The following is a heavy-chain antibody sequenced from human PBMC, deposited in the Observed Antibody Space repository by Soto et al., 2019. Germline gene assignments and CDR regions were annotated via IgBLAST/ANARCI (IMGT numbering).Heavy chain of an antibody. CDR1: GFSLSTSGVG. D-gene: IGHD3-22*01. J-gene: IGHJ5*02. Sequence: QITLKESGPTLVKPTQTLTLTCTFSGFSLSTSGVGVGWIRQPPGTALEWLALIYWDDDMRDSPPLNSRLTIPKDTSKTQVVLTMTNMDPVETSTYYCARSLIGYYYDSSGSNWFDPWCQGTLVTVSS. CDR3: ARSLIGYYYDSSGSNWFDP. CDR2: IYWDDDM. V-gene: IGHV2-5*02.